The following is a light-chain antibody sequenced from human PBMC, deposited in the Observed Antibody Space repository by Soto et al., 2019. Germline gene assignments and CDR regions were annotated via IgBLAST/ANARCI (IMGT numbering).Light chain of an antibody. CDR1: QSVSSSY. J-gene: IGKJ1*01. V-gene: IGKV3-20*01. CDR2: GAS. CDR3: QKYDSAPWT. Sequence: EIVLTQSPGTLSLSPGERATLSCRASQSVSSSYLAWYQQKPGQPPRLLIYGASSRATGIPDRFSGSGSGTDFTLTISSLQPEDVVTYYCQKYDSAPWTFGQGTKVDIK.